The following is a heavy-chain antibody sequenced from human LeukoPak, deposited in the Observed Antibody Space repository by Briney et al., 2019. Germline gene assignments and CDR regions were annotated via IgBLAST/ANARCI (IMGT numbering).Heavy chain of an antibody. J-gene: IGHJ6*02. CDR3: ARHANDYYGSGSYFYYYYYGMDV. D-gene: IGHD3-10*01. V-gene: IGHV4-39*01. CDR1: GGSISSSSYY. CDR2: IYYSGST. Sequence: SETLCLTCTVSGGSISSSSYYWGWIRQPPGKGLEWIGSIYYSGSTYYNPSLKSRVTISVDTSKNQFSLKLSSVTAADTAVYYCARHANDYYGSGSYFYYYYYGMDVWGQGTTVTVSS.